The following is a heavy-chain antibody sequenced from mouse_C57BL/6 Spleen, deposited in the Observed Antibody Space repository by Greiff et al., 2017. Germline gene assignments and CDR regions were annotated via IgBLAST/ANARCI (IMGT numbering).Heavy chain of an antibody. J-gene: IGHJ2*01. CDR1: GYSFTGYY. V-gene: IGHV1-42*01. Sequence: VQLQQSGPELVKPGASVTISCKASGYSFTGYYMNWVKQSPEKSLEWIGEINPSTGGTTYNQKFKAKATLTVDKSSSTAYMQLKSLTSEDSAVYYCAREGNYFDYWGQGTTLTVSS. CDR3: AREGNYFDY. CDR2: INPSTGGT.